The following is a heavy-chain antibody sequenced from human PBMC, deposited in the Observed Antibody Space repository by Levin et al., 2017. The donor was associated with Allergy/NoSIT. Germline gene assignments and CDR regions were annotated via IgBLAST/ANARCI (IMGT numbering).Heavy chain of an antibody. CDR1: GFTFSSYG. CDR3: ASLHNDYGLGGHPLSDAFDI. V-gene: IGHV3-33*01. CDR2: IWYDGSNK. D-gene: IGHD4-17*01. Sequence: LTGGSLRLSCAASGFTFSSYGMHWVRQAPGKGLEWVAVIWYDGSNKYYADSVKGRFTISRDNSKNTLYLQMNSLRAEDTAVYYCASLHNDYGLGGHPLSDAFDIWGQGTMVTVSS. J-gene: IGHJ3*02.